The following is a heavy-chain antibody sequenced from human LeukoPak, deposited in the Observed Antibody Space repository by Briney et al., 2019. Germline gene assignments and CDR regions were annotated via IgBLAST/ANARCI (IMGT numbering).Heavy chain of an antibody. D-gene: IGHD3-3*01. CDR3: ARVSGDYDFWSGPTRGYYYYYYMDV. J-gene: IGHJ6*03. CDR1: GFTFSSYA. Sequence: PGGSLRLSCAASGFTFSSYAMHWVRQAPGKGLEYVSGISTNGGSTYYADSVKGRFTISRDNSKNTLFCQMGSLRAEDMAVYYCARVSGDYDFWSGPTRGYYYYYYMDVWGKGTTVTVSS. V-gene: IGHV3-64*02. CDR2: ISTNGGST.